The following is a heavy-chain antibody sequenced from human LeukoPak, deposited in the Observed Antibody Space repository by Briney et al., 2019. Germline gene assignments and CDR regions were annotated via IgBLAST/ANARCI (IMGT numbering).Heavy chain of an antibody. Sequence: GESLKISCKGSGYSFTSYWIGCVRQMPGKGLEWMGIIYPGDSDTRYSPSFQGQVTISADKSTSTAYPQWSSLKASDTAMYYCARYLQRYFDWLIDYWGQGTLVTVSS. J-gene: IGHJ4*02. CDR3: ARYLQRYFDWLIDY. CDR1: GYSFTSYW. CDR2: IYPGDSDT. V-gene: IGHV5-51*01. D-gene: IGHD3-9*01.